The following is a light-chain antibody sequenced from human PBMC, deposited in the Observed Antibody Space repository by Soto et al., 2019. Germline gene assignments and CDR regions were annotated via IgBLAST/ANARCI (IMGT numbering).Light chain of an antibody. CDR1: SSDVGSFNR. V-gene: IGLV2-18*02. CDR3: SSLTNSGTLV. CDR2: EVS. Sequence: QSVLTQPPSVSGSPGQSVTISCTGASSDVGSFNRVSWYQQPPGTAPKLMIYEVSDRPSGVPDRFSGSKSGNTASLTISGLQAEDEGDYYCSSLTNSGTLVFGGGTKVTVL. J-gene: IGLJ2*01.